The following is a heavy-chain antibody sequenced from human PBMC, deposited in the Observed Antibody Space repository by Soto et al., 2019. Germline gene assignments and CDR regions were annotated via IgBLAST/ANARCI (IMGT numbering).Heavy chain of an antibody. CDR1: GGSFSGYY. D-gene: IGHD3-10*01. CDR2: INHSGSP. J-gene: IGHJ3*01. CDR3: ATFPPEGRTATSRGDDAFDF. V-gene: IGHV4-34*02. Sequence: HLEQRGAGLLKPSETLSLTCDVYGGSFSGYYWSWIRQAPGKGLEWNVEINHSGSPNYNPSLQSRVSVSVDTSKSHFSLQFSSVTAADTAMYYCATFPPEGRTATSRGDDAFDFWGQGTLVTVSS.